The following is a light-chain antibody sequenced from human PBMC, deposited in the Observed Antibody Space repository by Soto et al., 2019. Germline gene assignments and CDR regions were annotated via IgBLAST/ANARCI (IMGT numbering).Light chain of an antibody. V-gene: IGLV2-23*02. Sequence: QSALTQPASVSGSPGQSITISCTGTSSVVGSYNLVSWYQQLPGKAPKLMIYEVSKRPSGVSNRFSGSKSGNTASLTISGLQAEDEADYYCCSYAGSSSYVFGTGTKVTVL. CDR1: SSVVGSYNL. CDR2: EVS. CDR3: CSYAGSSSYV. J-gene: IGLJ1*01.